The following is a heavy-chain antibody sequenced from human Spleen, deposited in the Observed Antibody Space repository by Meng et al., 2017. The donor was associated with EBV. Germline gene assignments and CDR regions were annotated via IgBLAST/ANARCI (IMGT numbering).Heavy chain of an antibody. V-gene: IGHV1-69*06. Sequence: QVQVVESGAEVHKPGYSVKVSCETSGGPFTSDAISWLRPAPGQGFEWIGGLIPMLSAPTYAQKFQDSVTIIADKSTSTHYMELRSLRSDDTAVYLCASELGMGYTPDYWGRGTLVTVSS. CDR1: GGPFTSDA. CDR3: ASELGMGYTPDY. J-gene: IGHJ4*02. CDR2: LIPMLSAP. D-gene: IGHD5-18*01.